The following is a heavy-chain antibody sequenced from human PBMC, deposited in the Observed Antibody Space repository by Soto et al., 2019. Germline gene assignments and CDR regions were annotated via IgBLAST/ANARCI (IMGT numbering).Heavy chain of an antibody. CDR3: ARVRDWFDP. J-gene: IGHJ5*02. CDR2: IDHSGYT. V-gene: IGHV4-34*01. Sequence: GTLSLTCAVYGGSFSGYYWNWIRQPPGKGLEWIGEIDHSGYTNYNPSLKSRVTISVDTSKNQFSLGLTSVTAADTAVYYCARVRDWFDPWGQGTLLTVSS. CDR1: GGSFSGYY. D-gene: IGHD3-3*01.